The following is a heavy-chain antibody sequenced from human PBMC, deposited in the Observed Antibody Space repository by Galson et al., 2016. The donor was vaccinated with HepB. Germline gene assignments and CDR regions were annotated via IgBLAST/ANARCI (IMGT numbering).Heavy chain of an antibody. CDR3: ARSYCGGDCYENYFYY. J-gene: IGHJ4*02. CDR2: IYPGDSDT. D-gene: IGHD2-21*02. Sequence: QSGAEVKKPGESLKISCKGSGYTFSTYWIGWVRQMPGKGLEWMGIIYPGDSDTRYSPSFQGQVTISADKSINTAYLQWSSLQASDTAMYYCARSYCGGDCYENYFYYWGQGTLVTVSS. CDR1: GYTFSTYW. V-gene: IGHV5-51*01.